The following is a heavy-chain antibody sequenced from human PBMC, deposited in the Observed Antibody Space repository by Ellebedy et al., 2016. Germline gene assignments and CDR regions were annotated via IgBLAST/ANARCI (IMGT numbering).Heavy chain of an antibody. D-gene: IGHD4-17*01. CDR1: GFTVSSNY. Sequence: GESLKISCAASGFTVSSNYMSWVRQAPGKGLEWVSVIYSGGSTYYADSVKGRFTISRDNAKNSLYLQMNSLRAEDTAVYYCARPYGDRAQFFDYWGQGTLVTVSS. V-gene: IGHV3-53*01. CDR2: IYSGGST. CDR3: ARPYGDRAQFFDY. J-gene: IGHJ4*02.